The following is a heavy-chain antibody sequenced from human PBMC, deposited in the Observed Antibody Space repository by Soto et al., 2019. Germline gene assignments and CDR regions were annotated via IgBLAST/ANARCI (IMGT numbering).Heavy chain of an antibody. V-gene: IGHV4-31*03. CDR1: GGSISSGGYY. D-gene: IGHD6-6*01. J-gene: IGHJ6*02. CDR2: IYYSGST. CDR3: ASRATIAARPMDV. Sequence: SETLSLTCTVSGGSISSGGYYWSWIRQHPGKGLEWIGYIYYSGSTYYNPSLKSRVTISVDTSKNQSSLKLSSVTAADTAVYYCASRATIAARPMDVWGQGTTVTVSS.